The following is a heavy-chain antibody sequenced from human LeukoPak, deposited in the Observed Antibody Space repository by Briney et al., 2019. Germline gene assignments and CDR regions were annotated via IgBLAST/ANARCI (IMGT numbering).Heavy chain of an antibody. CDR1: GFPFSLNY. Sequence: GGSLRLSCAASGFPFSLNYMSWVRQAPGKGLEWVSVINTGGSALYADSVKGRFTISRDNSNNTLYLQMNSLRAEDTAVYYCARVRRQVGSRWFDSWGQGILVTVSS. CDR2: INTGGSA. D-gene: IGHD1-26*01. CDR3: ARVRRQVGSRWFDS. V-gene: IGHV3-53*01. J-gene: IGHJ5*01.